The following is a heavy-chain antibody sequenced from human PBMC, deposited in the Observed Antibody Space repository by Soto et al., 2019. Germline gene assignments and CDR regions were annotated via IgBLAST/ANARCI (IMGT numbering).Heavy chain of an antibody. D-gene: IGHD3-22*01. CDR1: GYTFTSYG. CDR3: ARIYYYDSSGYYRKDAFDI. J-gene: IGHJ3*02. CDR2: VSPCNGNT. Sequence: ASVKVSCKASGYTFTSYGISWVRQAPGQGLEWMGRVSPCNGNTNYAQKFQGRVTMTRDTSTSTVYMELSSLRSEDTAVYYCARIYYYDSSGYYRKDAFDIWGQGTMVTVSS. V-gene: IGHV1-18*01.